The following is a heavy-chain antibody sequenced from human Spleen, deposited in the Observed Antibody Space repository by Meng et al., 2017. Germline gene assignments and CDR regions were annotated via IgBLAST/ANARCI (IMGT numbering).Heavy chain of an antibody. CDR3: TNDRLTH. CDR1: GFTVSSNY. CDR2: IYSGGST. Sequence: GESLKISCAASGFTVSSNYMSWVRQAPGKGLEWVSVIYSGGSTYYADSVKGRFTISRDNAKNTVYLQMNSLRAEDTALYYCTNDRLTHWGQGALVTVSS. V-gene: IGHV3-53*01. D-gene: IGHD1-1*01. J-gene: IGHJ1*01.